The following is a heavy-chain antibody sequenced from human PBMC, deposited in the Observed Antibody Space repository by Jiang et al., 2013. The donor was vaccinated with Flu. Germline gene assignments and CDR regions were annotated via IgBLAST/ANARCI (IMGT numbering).Heavy chain of an antibody. D-gene: IGHD6-6*01. CDR2: IYPGDSDT. V-gene: IGHV5-51*01. CDR1: GYSFTSYW. J-gene: IGHJ2*01. CDR3: ARHTLYSSSSTWYFDL. Sequence: GAEVKKPGESLKISCKGSGYSFTSYWIGWVRQMPGKGLEWMGIIYPGDSDTRYSPSFQGQVTISADKSISTAYLQWSSLKASDTAMYYCARHTLYSSSSTWYFDLWGLAPWSLSPQ.